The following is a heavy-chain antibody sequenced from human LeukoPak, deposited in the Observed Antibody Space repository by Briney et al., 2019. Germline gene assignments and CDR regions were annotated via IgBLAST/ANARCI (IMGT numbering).Heavy chain of an antibody. CDR3: AREGEVCSSTSCYRVDAFDI. D-gene: IGHD2-2*01. V-gene: IGHV3-11*01. J-gene: IGHJ3*02. CDR1: GFTFSDYY. Sequence: GGSLRLSCAASGFTFSDYYMRWIRQAPGKGLEWVSYISSSGSTIYYADSVKGRFTISRDNAKNSLYLQMNSLRAEDTAVYYCAREGEVCSSTSCYRVDAFDIWGQGTMVTVSS. CDR2: ISSSGSTI.